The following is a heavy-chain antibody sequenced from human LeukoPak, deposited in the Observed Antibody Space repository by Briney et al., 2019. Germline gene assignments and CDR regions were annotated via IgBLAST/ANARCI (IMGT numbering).Heavy chain of an antibody. CDR1: GFTFSSSW. CDR2: ITRDGSST. D-gene: IGHD3-16*01. CDR3: ARDPGYESWSPFWGGMDV. V-gene: IGHV3-74*01. Sequence: GGSLRLSCAASGFTFSSSWMHWVRQAPGKGLVWVSRITRDGSSTTYADSVKGRFTTSRDNAKNTLYLQMDSLRDDDTAVYYCARDPGYESWSPFWGGMDVWGNGTTVTVS. J-gene: IGHJ6*03.